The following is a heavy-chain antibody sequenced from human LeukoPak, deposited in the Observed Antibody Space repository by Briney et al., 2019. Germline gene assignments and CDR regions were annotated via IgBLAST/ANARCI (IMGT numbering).Heavy chain of an antibody. D-gene: IGHD3-10*01. CDR2: IYSGGST. J-gene: IGHJ6*02. V-gene: IGHV3-53*01. CDR1: GFTVSTNY. Sequence: PGGSLRLSCAASGFTVSTNYMSWVRQAPGKGLEWVSVIYSGGSTYYADSVKGRFTISRDNSKNTLYLQMNSMRAEDTAVYYCARAPRGASGMDVWGQGTTVTVPS. CDR3: ARAPRGASGMDV.